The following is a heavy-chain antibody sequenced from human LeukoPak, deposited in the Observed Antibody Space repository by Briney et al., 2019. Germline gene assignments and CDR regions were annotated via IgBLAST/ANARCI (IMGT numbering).Heavy chain of an antibody. CDR1: GFTFSSYS. V-gene: IGHV3-48*01. CDR2: ISSRSRTI. J-gene: IGHJ4*02. Sequence: GGSLRLSCAASGFTFSSYSMNWVRQAPGKGLEWVSYISSRSRTIYYADSVKGRFTISRDNAKNSLYLQINSLRAEDTAVYFCARGRSSSFGWGQGTLVTVSS. CDR3: ARGRSSSFG. D-gene: IGHD6-19*01.